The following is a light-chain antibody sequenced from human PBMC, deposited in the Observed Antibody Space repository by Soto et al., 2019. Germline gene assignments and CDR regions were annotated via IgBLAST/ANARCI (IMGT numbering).Light chain of an antibody. CDR2: GAS. J-gene: IGKJ1*01. CDR1: QSVSSN. V-gene: IGKV3-15*01. Sequence: EIVMTQSPATLSVSPGERATLSCRASQSVSSNLAWYQQNPGQAPRLLIYGASTRATGIPARFSGSGSGTEFTLTISSLQSEDFAVYYCQQYNNWRPWTFGQGTKVEIK. CDR3: QQYNNWRPWT.